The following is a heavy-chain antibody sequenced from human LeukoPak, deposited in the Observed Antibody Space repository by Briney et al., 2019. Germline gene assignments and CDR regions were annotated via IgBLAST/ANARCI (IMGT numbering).Heavy chain of an antibody. D-gene: IGHD4-17*01. Sequence: SVKVSCRASGGTFRSFAINWVRQAPGKGLEWMGGIIPMINTPKYAQRFQGRVSITADESTSTGYMEVSSLRSEDTAVYYCAIFQGTYGDNDNDFWGQGTLVTVSS. CDR1: GGTFRSFA. CDR2: IIPMINTP. CDR3: AIFQGTYGDNDNDF. J-gene: IGHJ4*02. V-gene: IGHV1-69*13.